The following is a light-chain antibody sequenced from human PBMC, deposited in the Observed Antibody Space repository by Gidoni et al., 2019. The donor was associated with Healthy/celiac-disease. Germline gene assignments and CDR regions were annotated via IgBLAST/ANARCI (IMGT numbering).Light chain of an antibody. CDR2: GAS. Sequence: EIVMPQSPATLSFSPGESATLSCRASQSGSSSYLTWYQQKPAQAPRLLIYGASTRATGIPARFSGSGSGTDFTLTISSLQPEDFAVYYCQQGYNLPLTFGGGTKVEIK. CDR1: QSGSSSY. V-gene: IGKV3D-7*01. CDR3: QQGYNLPLT. J-gene: IGKJ4*01.